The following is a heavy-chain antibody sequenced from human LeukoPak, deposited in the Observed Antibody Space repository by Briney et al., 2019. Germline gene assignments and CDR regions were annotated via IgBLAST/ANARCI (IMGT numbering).Heavy chain of an antibody. CDR3: ARTTFGGVIDASFDY. D-gene: IGHD3-16*02. CDR2: IYYSGST. Sequence: PSETLSLTCTVSGGSISSSSYYWGWIRQPPGKGLEWIGSIYYSGSTYYNPSLKSRVTISVDTSKNQFSLKLSSVTAADTAVYYCARTTFGGVIDASFDYWGQGTLVTVSS. J-gene: IGHJ4*02. CDR1: GGSISSSSYY. V-gene: IGHV4-39*01.